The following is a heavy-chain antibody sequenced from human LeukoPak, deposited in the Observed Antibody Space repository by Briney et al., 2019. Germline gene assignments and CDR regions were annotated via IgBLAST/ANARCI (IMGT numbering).Heavy chain of an antibody. CDR3: ARGRTGIAADQQPDYYDSSLFDY. J-gene: IGHJ4*02. V-gene: IGHV4-31*03. CDR2: IYYSGST. Sequence: PSQTLSLTCTVSGGSISSGGYYWSWIRQHPGKGLEWIGYIYYSGSTYYNPSLKSRVTISVDTSKNQFSLKLSSVTAADTAVYYCARGRTGIAADQQPDYYDSSLFDYWGQGTLVTVSS. D-gene: IGHD3-22*01. CDR1: GGSISSGGYY.